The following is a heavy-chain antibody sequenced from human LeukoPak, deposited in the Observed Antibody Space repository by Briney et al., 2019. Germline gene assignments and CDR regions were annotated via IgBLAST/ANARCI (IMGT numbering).Heavy chain of an antibody. CDR1: GFIFSTYS. D-gene: IGHD6-19*01. V-gene: IGHV3-30-3*01. CDR2: ISSDGSIT. J-gene: IGHJ4*02. Sequence: GGSLRLSCAASGFIFSTYSMHWVRQAPGKGLEWVAVISSDGSITSYGDSVKGRFTISRDNAKNTLYLQMSSLRAEDTAVYYCARAGSGWPYDFDYWGQGTLVTVSS. CDR3: ARAGSGWPYDFDY.